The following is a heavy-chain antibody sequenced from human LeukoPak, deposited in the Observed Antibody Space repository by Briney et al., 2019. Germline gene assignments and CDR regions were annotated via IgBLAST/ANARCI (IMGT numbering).Heavy chain of an antibody. J-gene: IGHJ3*02. D-gene: IGHD1-1*01. CDR2: ISTTGNTI. CDR3: ARDRADYWTAFDI. CDR1: GFTFSSYG. V-gene: IGHV3-48*03. Sequence: PGGSLRLSCAASGFTFSSYGINWVRQAPGKGLEWVSYISTTGNTINYADSVKGRFTISRDNAKNSLYLQMSSLRVEDTAVYYCARDRADYWTAFDIWSQGTMVTVSS.